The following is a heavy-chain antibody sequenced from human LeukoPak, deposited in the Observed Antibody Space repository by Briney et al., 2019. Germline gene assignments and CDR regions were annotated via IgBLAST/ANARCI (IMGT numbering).Heavy chain of an antibody. V-gene: IGHV3-7*01. CDR3: ARVRRAKRQNRYYFYYYMDV. D-gene: IGHD1-14*01. Sequence: GGSLRLSCAASGFTFSSYWMSWVRQAPGKGLEWVANIKQDGSEKYYVDSVKGRFTISRDNAKDSLYLQMNSLRAEDTAVHFCARVRRAKRQNRYYFYYYMDVWGKGTTDTVSS. J-gene: IGHJ6*03. CDR1: GFTFSSYW. CDR2: IKQDGSEK.